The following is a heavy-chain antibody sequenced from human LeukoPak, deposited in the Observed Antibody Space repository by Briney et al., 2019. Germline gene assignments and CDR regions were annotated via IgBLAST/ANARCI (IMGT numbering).Heavy chain of an antibody. CDR3: ARAGPYWRPAHFDY. J-gene: IGHJ4*02. V-gene: IGHV4-38-2*02. CDR1: GRSISSGYY. Sequence: PSETLSLTCTVSGRSISSGYYWGWIRQPPGKGLEWIGSIYHSGTTYYNPSLKSRLTISVDTSKNQVSLKLTSVTAADTAVYYCARAGPYWRPAHFDYWGQGTLVTVSS. CDR2: IYHSGTT. D-gene: IGHD3-3*01.